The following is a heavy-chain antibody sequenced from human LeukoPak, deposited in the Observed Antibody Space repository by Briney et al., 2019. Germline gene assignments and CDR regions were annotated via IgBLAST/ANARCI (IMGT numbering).Heavy chain of an antibody. D-gene: IGHD2-15*01. CDR3: ARFGYVAAVDL. Sequence: PGGSLRLSCAASGFSFSAHWMTWVRHAPGTGLEWVANINPAGTETYYVDPVKGRYTISRDNAKNLLCLQMNSLRAEDTAVYYCARFGYVAAVDLWGQGTLVTVSS. V-gene: IGHV3-7*01. CDR1: GFSFSAHW. CDR2: INPAGTET. J-gene: IGHJ4*02.